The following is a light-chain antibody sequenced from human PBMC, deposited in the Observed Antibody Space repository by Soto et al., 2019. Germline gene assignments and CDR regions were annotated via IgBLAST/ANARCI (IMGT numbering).Light chain of an antibody. Sequence: DIVLTQSPGTLSLSPGEGATLSCRASQSVSSNYLAWYQQRPGQAPRLLIFETSSRATGIPDRFSGSGSGTDFTLTISRLEPEDFAVYYCHQYGSPPLTFGPGTKVDIK. J-gene: IGKJ3*01. CDR3: HQYGSPPLT. CDR1: QSVSSNY. V-gene: IGKV3-20*01. CDR2: ETS.